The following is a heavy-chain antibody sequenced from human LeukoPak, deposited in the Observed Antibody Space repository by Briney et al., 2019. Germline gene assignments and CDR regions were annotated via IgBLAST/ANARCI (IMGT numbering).Heavy chain of an antibody. D-gene: IGHD6-13*01. J-gene: IGHJ4*02. V-gene: IGHV4-39*01. CDR1: GGSISSSNYY. CDR2: IYYSGST. CDR3: ARPGYSSSWTPVC. Sequence: SETLSLTCTVSGGSISSSNYYWGWIRQPPGKGLEWIGSIYYSGSTYYNPSLKSRVTISVDTSKNQFSLKLSSVIAADTAVYYCARPGYSSSWTPVCWGQGTLVTVSS.